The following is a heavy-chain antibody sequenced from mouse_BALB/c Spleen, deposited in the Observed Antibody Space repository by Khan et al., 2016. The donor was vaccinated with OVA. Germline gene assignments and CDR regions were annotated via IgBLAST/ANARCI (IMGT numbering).Heavy chain of an antibody. Sequence: VQLKQSGAELVKPGASVKLSCTASGFNIRDNYIHWVKQRPEQGLEWIGRIAPANGNDKYDPKFPGKANITAANSTNTAYLKISSRTSEDSAGDYCAHTAYDPRYFDYWGAGTTVTVSS. D-gene: IGHD2-10*02. J-gene: IGHJ1*01. CDR1: GFNIRDNY. V-gene: IGHV14-3*02. CDR2: IAPANGND. CDR3: AHTAYDPRYFDY.